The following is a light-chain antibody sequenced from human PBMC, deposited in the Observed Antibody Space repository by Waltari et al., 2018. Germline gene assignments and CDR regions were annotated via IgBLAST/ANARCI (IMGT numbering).Light chain of an antibody. J-gene: IGLJ2*01. CDR1: RSDVGGYNY. CDR2: DVS. Sequence: QSALTQPASVSGSPGQSITVSCTGTRSDVGGYNYVSWYQQHPGKAPRLLIYDVSGRPSGVSNRCSGSKSGNTASLTISGLQAEDEADYYCSSYTSSSTLVFGGGTKLTVL. V-gene: IGLV2-14*03. CDR3: SSYTSSSTLV.